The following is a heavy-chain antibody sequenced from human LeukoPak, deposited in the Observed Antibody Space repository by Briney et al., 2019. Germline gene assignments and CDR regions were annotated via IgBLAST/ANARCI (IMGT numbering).Heavy chain of an antibody. D-gene: IGHD6-19*01. Sequence: QPGGSLRLSCVASGFTFSSYDMHWVRHATGKGLEWVSAIGTTGNTYYADSVKGRFTISRENAKSSLYLQMNSLRAGDTAVYYCARGRAPKVAGMGNWFDPWGQGTLVTVSS. V-gene: IGHV3-13*04. J-gene: IGHJ5*02. CDR2: IGTTGNT. CDR1: GFTFSSYD. CDR3: ARGRAPKVAGMGNWFDP.